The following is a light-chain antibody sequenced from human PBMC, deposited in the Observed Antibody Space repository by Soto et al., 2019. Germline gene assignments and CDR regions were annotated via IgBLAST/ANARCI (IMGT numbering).Light chain of an antibody. V-gene: IGKV1-5*03. Sequence: SPMTQSPSTLSTSVGDRVTITCRASQSISSWLAWYQQKPGKVPKLLIYKASSLESGVPSRFSGSGSGTEFTLTISSLQPDDFATYYCQQYDSFPLTFGGGTKVDI. CDR2: KAS. CDR1: QSISSW. J-gene: IGKJ4*01. CDR3: QQYDSFPLT.